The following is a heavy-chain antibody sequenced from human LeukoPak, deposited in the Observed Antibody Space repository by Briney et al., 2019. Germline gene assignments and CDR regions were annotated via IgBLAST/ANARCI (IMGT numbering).Heavy chain of an antibody. CDR1: GGTFSSYA. Sequence: GASVKVSCKASGGTFSSYAISWVRQAPGQGLEWVGGIIPIFGTANYAQKFQGRVTITTDESTSTAYMELSSLRSEDTAVYYCARGRYSSSSGFYYYMDVWGKGTTVTVSS. V-gene: IGHV1-69*05. CDR3: ARGRYSSSSGFYYYMDV. D-gene: IGHD6-6*01. CDR2: IIPIFGTA. J-gene: IGHJ6*03.